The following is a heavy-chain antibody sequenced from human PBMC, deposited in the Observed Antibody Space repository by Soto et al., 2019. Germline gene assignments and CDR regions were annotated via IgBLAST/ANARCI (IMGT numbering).Heavy chain of an antibody. V-gene: IGHV4-39*01. CDR2: IYYSGST. CDR1: GGSISSSSYY. CDR3: ASEYYYGSGSYPLIDY. Sequence: QLQLQESGPGLVKPSETLSLTCTVSGGSISSSSYYWGWIRQPPGKGLEWIGSIYYSGSTYYNPSLKRRGTISVDTSKNQFSLKLSSVTAADTAVYYCASEYYYGSGSYPLIDYWGQGTLVTVSS. J-gene: IGHJ4*02. D-gene: IGHD3-10*01.